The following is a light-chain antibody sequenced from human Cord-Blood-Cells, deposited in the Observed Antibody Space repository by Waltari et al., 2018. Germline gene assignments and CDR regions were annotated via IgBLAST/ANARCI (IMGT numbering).Light chain of an antibody. CDR2: KAS. CDR3: QQYKSYSWT. J-gene: IGKJ1*01. V-gene: IGKV1-5*03. CDR1: QSISSW. Sequence: DIQMTQSPSTLSASVGDRVTITCRASQSISSWLAWYQQKPGKAPKRLIYKASSLESGVPSRFSGSGAGTEFTLTISSLQPDDFATYYCQQYKSYSWTFGQGTKVEIK.